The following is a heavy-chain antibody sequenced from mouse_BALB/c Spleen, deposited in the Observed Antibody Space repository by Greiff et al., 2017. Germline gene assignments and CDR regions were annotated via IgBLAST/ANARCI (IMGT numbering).Heavy chain of an antibody. CDR2: INPYNGGT. CDR3: ARSIYYGYDGAAWFAY. V-gene: IGHV1-18*01. D-gene: IGHD2-2*01. CDR1: GYSFTGYT. Sequence: VQLQQSGPELVKPGASMKISCKASGYSFTGYTMNWVKQSHGKNLEWIGLINPYNGGTSYNQKFKGKATLTVDKSSSTAYMELLSLTSEDSAVYYCARSIYYGYDGAAWFAYWGQGTLVTVSA. J-gene: IGHJ3*01.